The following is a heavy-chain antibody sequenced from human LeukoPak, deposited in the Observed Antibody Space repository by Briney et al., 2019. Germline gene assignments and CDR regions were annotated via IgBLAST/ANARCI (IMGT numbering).Heavy chain of an antibody. CDR2: ISSNGDNT. Sequence: GGSLRLSCSVSGFTFSTYVMHWGRQAPGKGLEYVSAISSNGDNTYYADSVKGRFTISRDNSKNTLYLQMSSLRADGTVVYYCVRGTGYWGQGTLVTVSS. CDR3: VRGTGY. J-gene: IGHJ4*02. V-gene: IGHV3-64D*06. D-gene: IGHD6-6*01. CDR1: GFTFSTYV.